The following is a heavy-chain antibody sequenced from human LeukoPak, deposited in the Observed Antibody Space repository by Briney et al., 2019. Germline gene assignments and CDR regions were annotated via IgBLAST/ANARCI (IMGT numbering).Heavy chain of an antibody. D-gene: IGHD3-10*01. CDR3: ARDGMGSYDY. CDR2: ISSNGRYI. CDR1: GFDFSDYT. V-gene: IGHV3-21*01. Sequence: GGSLRLSSAASGFDFSDYTINWVRQAPGKGLEWVSSISSNGRYIYYADSVKGRLTISRDNAKNSVYLQMNSLRAEDTAVYYCARDGMGSYDYWGQGTLVTVSS. J-gene: IGHJ4*02.